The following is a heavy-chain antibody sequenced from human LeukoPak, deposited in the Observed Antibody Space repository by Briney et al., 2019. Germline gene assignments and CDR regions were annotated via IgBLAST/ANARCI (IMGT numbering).Heavy chain of an antibody. D-gene: IGHD6-6*01. CDR1: GFTFSSYG. J-gene: IGHJ4*02. Sequence: GGSLRLSCAASGFTFSSYGMHWVRQAPGKGLEWVAVISYDGSNKYYADSVKGRFTISRDNSKNTLYLQMNSLRAEDTAAYYCAKGRVAARPNYFDYWGQGTLGTGSS. V-gene: IGHV3-30*18. CDR3: AKGRVAARPNYFDY. CDR2: ISYDGSNK.